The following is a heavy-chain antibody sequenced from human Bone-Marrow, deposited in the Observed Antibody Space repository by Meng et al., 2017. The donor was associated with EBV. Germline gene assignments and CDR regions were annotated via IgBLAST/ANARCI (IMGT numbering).Heavy chain of an antibody. CDR2: VIPIFGTA. Sequence: QVQRVQSGAGVKKPGSSVKASCKASGGTFSSYAISWVRQAPGQGIEWMGGVIPIFGTANYAQKFQGRVTITADESTSTAYMELSSLRSEDTAVYYCARKGGLGGWFDPWGQGTLVPVPS. CDR3: ARKGGLGGWFDP. D-gene: IGHD3-16*01. CDR1: GGTFSSYA. V-gene: IGHV1-69*01. J-gene: IGHJ5*02.